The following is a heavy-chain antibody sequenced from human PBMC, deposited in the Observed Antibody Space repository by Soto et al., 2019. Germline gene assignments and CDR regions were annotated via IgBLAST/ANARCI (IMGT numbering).Heavy chain of an antibody. J-gene: IGHJ5*02. V-gene: IGHV4-59*01. Sequence: QVQLQESGPGLVKPSETLSLTCTVSGGSISNYYWSWIRQPPGKGLLEWIGYIYYSGSTNYNPSLKSRVTISVDTSKNQFSMKLSSVTAADTAVYYCARVGCISTNCYFSSDGRGWFDPWGQGTLVTVSS. D-gene: IGHD2-2*01. CDR1: GGSISNYY. CDR2: IYYSGST. CDR3: ARVGCISTNCYFSSDGRGWFDP.